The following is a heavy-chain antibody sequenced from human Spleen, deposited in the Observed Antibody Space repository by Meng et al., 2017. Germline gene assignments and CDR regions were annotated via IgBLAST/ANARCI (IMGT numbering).Heavy chain of an antibody. J-gene: IGHJ4*02. V-gene: IGHV3-48*03. CDR3: ARDADWVMFDH. D-gene: IGHD3-9*01. CDR2: IGGSGGSI. Sequence: GESLKISCAASGFTFSSYEMNWVRQAPGKGLEWVSYIGGSGGSICYADSVKGRFSISRDNTKNSQFLKMNSLRAEDKAVYYCARDADWVMFDHGGQGALVTVSS. CDR1: GFTFSSYE.